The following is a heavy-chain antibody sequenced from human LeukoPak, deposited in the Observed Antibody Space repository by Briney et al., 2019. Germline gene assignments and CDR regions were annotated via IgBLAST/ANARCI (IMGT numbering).Heavy chain of an antibody. CDR1: GFTFSNFA. CDR2: ISYDGSRK. J-gene: IGHJ4*02. Sequence: GGSLRLSCAASGFTFSNFAMHWGRQAPGKGLEWVAVISYDGSRKDYADSAKGRFTISRDNSKNALYLEMNSLTTEDTAVYYCATAPLYSSSWYFRGYFDDWGQGTLVTVSS. V-gene: IGHV3-30*04. D-gene: IGHD6-13*01. CDR3: ATAPLYSSSWYFRGYFDD.